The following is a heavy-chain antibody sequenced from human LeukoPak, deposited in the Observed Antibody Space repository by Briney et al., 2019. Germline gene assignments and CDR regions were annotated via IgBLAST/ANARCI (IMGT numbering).Heavy chain of an antibody. CDR3: TRWDCTTTGCYPFDY. CDR2: IRDKANSYAT. J-gene: IGHJ4*02. V-gene: IGHV3-73*01. D-gene: IGHD2-2*01. CDR1: GFTFSGSA. Sequence: GGSLRLSCAASGFTFSGSAIHWVRQASGKGLEWVGRIRDKANSYATAYIASVKGGFTISRDDSKNTAYLQMSSLKTEDTAVYYCTRWDCTTTGCYPFDYWGQGTLVTVSS.